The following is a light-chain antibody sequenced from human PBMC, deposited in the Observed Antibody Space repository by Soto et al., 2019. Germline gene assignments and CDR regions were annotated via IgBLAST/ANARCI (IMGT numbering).Light chain of an antibody. J-gene: IGKJ1*01. V-gene: IGKV1-39*01. CDR2: AAS. CDR3: RQSYSTPRT. CDR1: QSISSY. Sequence: IHMTQSPSSLSASVGNRVTITCRASQSISSYLNWYQQKPGKAPKLLIYAASSLQSGVPSRFSGSSSGTDFTLTISSLQPEDFATYYCRQSYSTPRTFGQGTKVDIK.